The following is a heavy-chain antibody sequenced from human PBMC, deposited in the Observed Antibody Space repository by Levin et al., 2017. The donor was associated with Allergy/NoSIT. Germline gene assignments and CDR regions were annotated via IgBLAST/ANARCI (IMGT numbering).Heavy chain of an antibody. CDR3: ARAGVLRYFDWLSSQDAFDI. Sequence: PSETLSLTCTVSGGSVSSGSYYWSWIRQPPGKGLEWIGYIYYSGSTNYNPSLKSRVTISVDTSKNQFSLKLSSVTAADTAVYYCARAGVLRYFDWLSSQDAFDIWGQGTMVAVSS. D-gene: IGHD3-9*01. J-gene: IGHJ3*02. V-gene: IGHV4-61*01. CDR2: IYYSGST. CDR1: GGSVSSGSYY.